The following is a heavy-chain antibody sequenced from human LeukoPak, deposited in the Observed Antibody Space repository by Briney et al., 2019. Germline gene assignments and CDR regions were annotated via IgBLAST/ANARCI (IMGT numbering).Heavy chain of an antibody. Sequence: SETLSLTCTVSGGSISSGSYYWSWIRQPPGKGLEWIGYIYHSGSTYYNPSLKSRVTISVDRSKNQFSLKLSSVIAADTAVYYCARDRGYSGYQRISRHYYYMDVWGKGTTVTVSS. V-gene: IGHV4-30-2*01. CDR1: GGSISSGSYY. CDR3: ARDRGYSGYQRISRHYYYMDV. D-gene: IGHD5-12*01. CDR2: IYHSGST. J-gene: IGHJ6*03.